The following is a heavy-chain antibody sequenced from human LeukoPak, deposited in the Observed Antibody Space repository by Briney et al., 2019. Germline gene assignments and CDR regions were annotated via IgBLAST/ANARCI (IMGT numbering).Heavy chain of an antibody. J-gene: IGHJ4*02. V-gene: IGHV3-23*01. CDR2: ISANSAST. Sequence: GGSLRLSCAASGFTFYSFAMSWVRQTPGKGLEWVSTISANSASTYYADSVKGRFTISRDNSKNTVYPLMDSLRAEDTAVYYCAKGSNWGPWDYWGQGTLVTVSS. D-gene: IGHD7-27*01. CDR3: AKGSNWGPWDY. CDR1: GFTFYSFA.